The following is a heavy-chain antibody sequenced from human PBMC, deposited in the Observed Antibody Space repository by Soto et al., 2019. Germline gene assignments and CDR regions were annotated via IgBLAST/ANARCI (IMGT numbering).Heavy chain of an antibody. V-gene: IGHV3-23*01. CDR3: AKGGDPNSMGWFWFDS. J-gene: IGHJ5*01. CDR1: GFTFSSYA. Sequence: GGSLRLSCAASGFTFSSYAMTWVRQAPGKGLEWVSGITGGGGITYDADSVKGRFTISRDNSKNTLYLQMNSLRAEDTAVYYYAKGGDPNSMGWFWFDSWGEEPLVTVPS. D-gene: IGHD6-19*01. CDR2: ITGGGGIT.